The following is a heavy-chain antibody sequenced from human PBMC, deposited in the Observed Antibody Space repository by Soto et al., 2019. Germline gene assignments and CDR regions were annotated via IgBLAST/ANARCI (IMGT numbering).Heavy chain of an antibody. CDR2: TPATDDDT. V-gene: IGHV3-23*01. D-gene: IGHD6-19*01. Sequence: EVQLLESGGGMVQPGVSLRISCVASGFGFSSYAISWVRQSPGKGLEWVSTTPATDDDTSYALSVTGRFIVSRDNSKNTLSLLMRSLRAEDTALYYCAKVEDNTGWAVVDSWGQGTLVTVS. CDR1: GFGFSSYA. J-gene: IGHJ4*02. CDR3: AKVEDNTGWAVVDS.